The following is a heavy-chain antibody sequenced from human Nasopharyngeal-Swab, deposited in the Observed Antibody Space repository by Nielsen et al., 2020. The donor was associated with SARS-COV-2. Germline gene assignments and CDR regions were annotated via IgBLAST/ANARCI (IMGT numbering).Heavy chain of an antibody. Sequence: SETLSLTCTVSGGSISSSSYYWGWIRQPPGKGLEWIGSIYYSGSTYYNPSLKSRVTISVDTSKNQFSLKLSSVTAADTAVYYCARGGENVVVTAPFDYWGQGTLVTVSS. V-gene: IGHV4-39*01. J-gene: IGHJ4*02. CDR3: ARGGENVVVTAPFDY. CDR1: GGSISSSSYY. CDR2: IYYSGST. D-gene: IGHD2-21*02.